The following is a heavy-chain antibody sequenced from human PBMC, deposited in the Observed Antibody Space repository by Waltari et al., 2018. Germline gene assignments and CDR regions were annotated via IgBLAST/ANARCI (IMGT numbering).Heavy chain of an antibody. Sequence: QVQLVQSGAEVKKPGASVKVSCKASGYTFTGYYMHWVRQAPGPGLEWRGWVNPNSGGTNYARKFKGRVTMTRETSISTAYMELSRLRSDDTAVYYCAREGFGYSGSYYFDYWGQGTLVTVSS. CDR3: AREGFGYSGSYYFDY. CDR2: VNPNSGGT. CDR1: GYTFTGYY. J-gene: IGHJ4*02. V-gene: IGHV1-2*02. D-gene: IGHD1-26*01.